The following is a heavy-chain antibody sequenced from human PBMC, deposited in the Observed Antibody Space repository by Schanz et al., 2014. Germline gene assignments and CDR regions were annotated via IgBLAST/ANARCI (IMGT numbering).Heavy chain of an antibody. V-gene: IGHV3-23*01. CDR3: ARLDSSSWYPRY. CDR1: GFTVNNYA. Sequence: EVQLLESGGALVQPGGSLRLSCTVSGFTVNNYAMNWVRQAPGRGLEWVSGITRQGTTYYADFVKGRFTISRDNYKNTLYLQMNSLRAEDTAVYYCARLDSSSWYPRYWGQGTLVTVSS. CDR2: ITRQGTT. J-gene: IGHJ4*02. D-gene: IGHD6-13*01.